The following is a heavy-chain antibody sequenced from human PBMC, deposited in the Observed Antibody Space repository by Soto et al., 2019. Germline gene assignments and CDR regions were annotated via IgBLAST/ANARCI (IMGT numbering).Heavy chain of an antibody. J-gene: IGHJ4*02. CDR2: IWYDGSNK. CDR1: GFTFSSYG. V-gene: IGHV3-33*01. D-gene: IGHD3-22*01. Sequence: QVQLVESGGGVVQPGRSLRLSCAASGFTFSSYGRHWVGQAPGKGLEWVAVIWYDGSNKYYADSVKGRFTISRDNSKNTLYLQMNSLRAEDTAVYYCAWGGYDSSGFDYWGQGTLVTVSS. CDR3: AWGGYDSSGFDY.